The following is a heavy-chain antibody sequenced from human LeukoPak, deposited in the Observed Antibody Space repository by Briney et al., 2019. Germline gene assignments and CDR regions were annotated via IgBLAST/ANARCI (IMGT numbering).Heavy chain of an antibody. J-gene: IGHJ4*02. Sequence: PGGSLRLSCAASGFTFSDYYMSWIRQAPGRGLEWVSYISSSGSTIYYADSVKGRFTISRDNAKNSLYLQMNSLRAEDTAVYYCAIDVVVVAATQSLDYWGQGTLVTVSS. D-gene: IGHD2-15*01. CDR1: GFTFSDYY. CDR3: AIDVVVVAATQSLDY. CDR2: ISSSGSTI. V-gene: IGHV3-11*01.